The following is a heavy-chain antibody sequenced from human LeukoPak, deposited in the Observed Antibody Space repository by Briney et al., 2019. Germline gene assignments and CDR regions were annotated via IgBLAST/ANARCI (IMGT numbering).Heavy chain of an antibody. Sequence: SETLSLTCTVSGGSISSSSYYWGWIRQPPGKGLEWIGSIYYSGSTYYNPSLKSRVTISVDKSKNQFSLKLRSVTAADTAVYYCARARPNTYYYDSSGYPYPHYFDYWGQGTLVTVSS. D-gene: IGHD3-22*01. CDR3: ARARPNTYYYDSSGYPYPHYFDY. V-gene: IGHV4-39*07. J-gene: IGHJ4*02. CDR1: GGSISSSSYY. CDR2: IYYSGST.